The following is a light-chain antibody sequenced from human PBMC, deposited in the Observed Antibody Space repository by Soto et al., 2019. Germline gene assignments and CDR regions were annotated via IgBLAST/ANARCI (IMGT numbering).Light chain of an antibody. J-gene: IGLJ1*01. V-gene: IGLV1-40*01. CDR2: GNS. CDR3: QPHDSSLSAYV. Sequence: QSVLTQLPSVSGAPGQRVTISCTGSSSNIGAGYDVHWYQQLPGTGPKLLISGNSNRPSGVPDRFSGSRSGTSASLAITGLQAEDEADYYCQPHDSSLSAYVFGTGTKVTVL. CDR1: SSNIGAGYD.